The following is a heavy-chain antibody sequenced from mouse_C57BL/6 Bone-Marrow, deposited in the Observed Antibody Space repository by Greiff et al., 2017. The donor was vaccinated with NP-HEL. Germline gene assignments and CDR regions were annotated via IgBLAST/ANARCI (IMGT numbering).Heavy chain of an antibody. Sequence: EVQLQQSGPELVKPGASVKISCKASGYSFTGYYMHWVKQSHGNILDWIGYIYPYNGVSSYNQKFKGKATLTVDKSSSTAYMELRSLTSEDSAVYYGARSTMVTTREGFAYWGQGTLVTVSA. CDR3: ARSTMVTTREGFAY. CDR1: GYSFTGYY. J-gene: IGHJ3*01. V-gene: IGHV1-31*01. CDR2: IYPYNGVS. D-gene: IGHD2-2*01.